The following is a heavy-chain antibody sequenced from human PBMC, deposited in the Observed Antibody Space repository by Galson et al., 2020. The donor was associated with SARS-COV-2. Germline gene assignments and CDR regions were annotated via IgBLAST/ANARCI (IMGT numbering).Heavy chain of an antibody. CDR1: GFTFSSYA. CDR3: AVYYYDSSGYLISDY. CDR2: ISGSGGST. D-gene: IGHD3-22*01. Sequence: GGSLRLSCAASGFTFSSYAMSWVRQAPGKGLEWVSAISGSGGSTYYAASVKGRFTISRDNSKNTLYLQMNSLRAEDTAVYYCAVYYYDSSGYLISDYWGQRTLVTVSS. V-gene: IGHV3-23*01. J-gene: IGHJ4*01.